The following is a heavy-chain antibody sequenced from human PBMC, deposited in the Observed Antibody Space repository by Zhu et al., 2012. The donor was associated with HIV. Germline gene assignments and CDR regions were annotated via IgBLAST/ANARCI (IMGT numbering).Heavy chain of an antibody. CDR3: AKDERPAGYYYDSSGYYIVDY. V-gene: IGHV3-23*01. J-gene: IGHJ4*02. CDR2: ISGSGGST. Sequence: EVQLLESGGGLVQPGGSLRLSCAASGFTSSSYAMSWVRQAPGKGLEWVSAISGSGGSTYYADSVKGRFTISRDNSKNTLYLQMNSLRAEDTAVYYCAKDERPAGYYYDSSGYYIVDYWGQGTLVTVSS. CDR1: GFTSSSYA. D-gene: IGHD3-22*01.